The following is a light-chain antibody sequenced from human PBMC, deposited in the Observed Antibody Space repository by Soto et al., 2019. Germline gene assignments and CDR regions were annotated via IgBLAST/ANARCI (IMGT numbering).Light chain of an antibody. V-gene: IGKV3-11*01. Sequence: EIVLTQSPATLSLSPGERATLSCRASQSVNNYLAWYQQKPCQVPRLLIYDASNTATGIPARFSGSGSGTDFTLTISSLQPEDAAVYYCQQRSNWPPITFGQGTRLEIK. J-gene: IGKJ5*01. CDR3: QQRSNWPPIT. CDR1: QSVNNY. CDR2: DAS.